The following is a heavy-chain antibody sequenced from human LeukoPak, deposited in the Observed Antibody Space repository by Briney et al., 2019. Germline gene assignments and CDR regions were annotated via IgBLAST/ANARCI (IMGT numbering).Heavy chain of an antibody. J-gene: IGHJ6*02. D-gene: IGHD3-9*01. Sequence: ASVKVSCKASGYGFNSYGIGWVRQVPGQGLEWMGWISANNGHTNYAQKLQGRVTMTTDTPTRTAFMELRSLRFDDTAVYYCARWGRGKARYSDWPPYGIDVWGQGATVIVSS. V-gene: IGHV1-18*01. CDR2: ISANNGHT. CDR1: GYGFNSYG. CDR3: ARWGRGKARYSDWPPYGIDV.